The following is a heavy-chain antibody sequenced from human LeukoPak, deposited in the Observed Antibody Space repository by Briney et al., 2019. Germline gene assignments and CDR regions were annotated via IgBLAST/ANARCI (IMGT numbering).Heavy chain of an antibody. Sequence: GGSLRLSCAASGFILSSYEMNWVRQAPGKGLEWVSYISSSGSTIYYADSVKGRFTISRDNAKNSLYLQMNSLRAEDTAVYYCANSRYDSSGYYGIIGYWGQGTLVTVSS. CDR1: GFILSSYE. V-gene: IGHV3-48*03. CDR3: ANSRYDSSGYYGIIGY. CDR2: ISSSGSTI. J-gene: IGHJ4*02. D-gene: IGHD3-22*01.